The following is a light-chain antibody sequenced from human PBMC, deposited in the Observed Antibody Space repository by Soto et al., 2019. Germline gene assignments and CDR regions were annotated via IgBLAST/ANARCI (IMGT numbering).Light chain of an antibody. J-gene: IGKJ1*01. Sequence: DIVLTQFPATLSLSPGDRATLSCRASQSIRSNLAWYQPKPGHAPRLLIYGASNRATGITDRFSGSGSGTDFTLTISRLEPEDFAVYYCQQYGSSPTFGQGTKVDIK. CDR2: GAS. CDR3: QQYGSSPT. CDR1: QSIRSN. V-gene: IGKV3-20*01.